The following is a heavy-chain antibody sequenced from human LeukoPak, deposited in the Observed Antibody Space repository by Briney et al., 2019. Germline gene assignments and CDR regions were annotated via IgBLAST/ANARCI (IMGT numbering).Heavy chain of an antibody. CDR2: IYTSGRT. D-gene: IGHD1-1*01. V-gene: IGHV4-59*01. CDR1: GGSISSYY. J-gene: IGHJ3*02. Sequence: SETLSLTCTVSGGSISSYYWSWIRQPPGKGLEWIGYIYTSGRTNYNPSLKSRVTISVDTSKNQFSLKLSSVTAADTAVYYCARYDSSTSKDAFDIWGQGTMVIVSS. CDR3: ARYDSSTSKDAFDI.